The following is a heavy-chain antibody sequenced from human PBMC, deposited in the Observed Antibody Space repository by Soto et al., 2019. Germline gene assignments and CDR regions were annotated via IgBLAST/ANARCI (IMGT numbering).Heavy chain of an antibody. CDR2: IYYSGST. CDR3: ASKLTAKRYYYYGMDV. CDR1: GGSISSGDYY. J-gene: IGHJ6*02. D-gene: IGHD2-21*02. Sequence: SETLSLTCTVSGGSISSGDYYWSWIRQPPGKGLEWIGCIYYSGSTYYNPSLKSRVTISVDTSKNQFSLKLSSVTAADTAVYYCASKLTAKRYYYYGMDVWGQGTTVTVSS. V-gene: IGHV4-30-4*01.